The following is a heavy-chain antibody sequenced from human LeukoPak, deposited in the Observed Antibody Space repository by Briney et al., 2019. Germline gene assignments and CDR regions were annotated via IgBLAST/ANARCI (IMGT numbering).Heavy chain of an antibody. CDR3: ARDLEVEGIGPTL. Sequence: GGSLRLSCAASGFTFSDYFMNWVRQAPGKGLEWVSSMSRSSSYIYYADSVKGRFTISRDNAKNSLYLQMNSLRAEDTAVYYCARDLEVEGIGPTLWGQGTLVTVSS. CDR1: GFTFSDYF. D-gene: IGHD2-15*01. V-gene: IGHV3-21*01. CDR2: MSRSSSYI. J-gene: IGHJ4*02.